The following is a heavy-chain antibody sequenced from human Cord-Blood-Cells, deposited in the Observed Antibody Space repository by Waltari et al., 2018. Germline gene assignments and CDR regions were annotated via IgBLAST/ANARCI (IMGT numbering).Heavy chain of an antibody. J-gene: IGHJ4*02. CDR3: ARGRGATTFDY. Sequence: EVQLVASGGVVVQPGGSLRLPCASSGFTFDDYTMHWVRQAPGKGLDWISSISSSSSYIYNANSVKGRFTTSRDNAKNSLYQQMNSLRAEDTAVYYCARGRGATTFDYWGQGTLVTVSS. CDR1: GFTFDDYT. D-gene: IGHD1-26*01. V-gene: IGHV3-21*01. CDR2: ISSSSSYI.